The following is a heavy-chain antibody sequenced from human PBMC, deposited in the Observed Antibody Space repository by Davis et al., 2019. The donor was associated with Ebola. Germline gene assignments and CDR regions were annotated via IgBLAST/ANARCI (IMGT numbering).Heavy chain of an antibody. CDR3: ARRSGQT. Sequence: GESLKISCAASGFTFSSYAMHWVRQAPGKGLEWVAVISYDGSNKYYADSVKGRFTISRDNSKNTLYLQMNSLRAEDTAVYYCARRSGQTWGQGTLVTVSS. J-gene: IGHJ4*02. CDR2: ISYDGSNK. CDR1: GFTFSSYA. V-gene: IGHV3-30*04.